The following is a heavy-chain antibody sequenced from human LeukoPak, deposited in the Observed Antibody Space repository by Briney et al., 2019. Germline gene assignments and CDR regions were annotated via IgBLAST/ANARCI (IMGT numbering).Heavy chain of an antibody. CDR3: AKVRPYDILTGYYQPFDY. D-gene: IGHD3-9*01. J-gene: IGHJ4*02. CDR2: IRYDGSNK. Sequence: GGSLRLSCAAPGFTFSSYGMHWVRQAPGKGLEWVAFIRYDGSNKYYADSVKGRFTISRDNSKNTLYLQMNSLRAEDTAVYYCAKVRPYDILTGYYQPFDYWGQGTLVTVSS. V-gene: IGHV3-30*02. CDR1: GFTFSSYG.